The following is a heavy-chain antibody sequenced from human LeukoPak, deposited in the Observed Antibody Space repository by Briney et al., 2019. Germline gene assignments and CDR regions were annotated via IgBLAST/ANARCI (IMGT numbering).Heavy chain of an antibody. Sequence: PGGSLRLSCSASGFTFSSYAMHWVRQAPGKGLEYVSAISSNGGSTYYADSVKGRFTISRDNSKNTLYLQMSSLRAEDTAVYYCVKEVGLSHSSGSWGYFDYWGQGTLVTVSS. J-gene: IGHJ4*02. CDR2: ISSNGGST. D-gene: IGHD6-13*01. CDR1: GFTFSSYA. V-gene: IGHV3-64D*06. CDR3: VKEVGLSHSSGSWGYFDY.